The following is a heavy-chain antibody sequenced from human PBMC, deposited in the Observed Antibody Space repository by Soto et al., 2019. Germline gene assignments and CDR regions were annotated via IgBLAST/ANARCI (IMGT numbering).Heavy chain of an antibody. Sequence: ETLSLTCSVYGASVNGYYWNWIRQPPGKGLEWIGEINHTGGTHYNPSLKSLVTMSVDTSKNQFSLRLSSVTAADTAIYYCATRITVFGLLIPPFDPWGQGTKVTGS. CDR1: GASVNGYY. V-gene: IGHV4-34*01. D-gene: IGHD3-3*01. CDR2: INHTGGT. J-gene: IGHJ5*02. CDR3: ATRITVFGLLIPPFDP.